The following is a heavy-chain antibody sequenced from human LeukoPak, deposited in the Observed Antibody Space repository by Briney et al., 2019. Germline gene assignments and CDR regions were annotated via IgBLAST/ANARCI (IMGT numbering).Heavy chain of an antibody. V-gene: IGHV4-59*01. CDR3: ARDEPAAIGY. CDR1: GGSISNYY. J-gene: IGHJ4*02. CDR2: IYYSGST. D-gene: IGHD2-2*02. Sequence: KPSETLSLTCTVSGGSISNYYWSWIRQPPGKGLEWIGYIYYSGSTNYNPSLKSRVTISVDTSKNQFSLKLSSVTAADTAVYYCARDEPAAIGYWGQGTLVTVSS.